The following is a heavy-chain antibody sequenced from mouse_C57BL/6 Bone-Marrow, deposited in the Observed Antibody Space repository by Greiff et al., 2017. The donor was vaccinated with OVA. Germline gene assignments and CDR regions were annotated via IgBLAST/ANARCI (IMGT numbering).Heavy chain of an antibody. J-gene: IGHJ3*01. Sequence: EVKVVESGGGLVKPGGSLKLSCAASGFTFSSYAMSWVRQTPEKRLEWVATISDGGSYTYYPDNVKGRFTISRDNAKNNLYLQMSHLKSEDTAMYYCAREDSIPFAYWGQGTLVTVSA. D-gene: IGHD2-10*02. CDR2: ISDGGSYT. CDR1: GFTFSSYA. V-gene: IGHV5-4*01. CDR3: AREDSIPFAY.